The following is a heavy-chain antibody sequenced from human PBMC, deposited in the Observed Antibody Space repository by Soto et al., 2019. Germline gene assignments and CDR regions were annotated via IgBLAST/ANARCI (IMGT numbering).Heavy chain of an antibody. J-gene: IGHJ4*02. D-gene: IGHD6-19*01. CDR2: IYPGDSDT. CDR3: ARAGIAVPHPGPDHFDY. V-gene: IGHV5-51*01. Sequence: PGESLKISCKGSGYSFTSYWIGWVRQMPGKGLEWMGIIYPGDSDTRYSPYFQGQVTISADKSISTAYLQWSSMKASDTAMYYCARAGIAVPHPGPDHFDYWGQGTLVTVSS. CDR1: GYSFTSYW.